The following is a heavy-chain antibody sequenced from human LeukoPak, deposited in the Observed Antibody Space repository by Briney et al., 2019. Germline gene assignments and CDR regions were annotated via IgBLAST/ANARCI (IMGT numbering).Heavy chain of an antibody. V-gene: IGHV1-2*02. CDR1: GYTFTNYY. Sequence: ASVKVSCKASGYTFTNYYVHWVRQAPGQGLEWMGWINLNSGGTNYAQKFQGRVTMTRDRSISTAYMELSRLRSDDTAVYYCARNGKFCSSTSCYTDWFDPWGQGTLVTVSS. D-gene: IGHD2-2*02. CDR3: ARNGKFCSSTSCYTDWFDP. CDR2: INLNSGGT. J-gene: IGHJ5*02.